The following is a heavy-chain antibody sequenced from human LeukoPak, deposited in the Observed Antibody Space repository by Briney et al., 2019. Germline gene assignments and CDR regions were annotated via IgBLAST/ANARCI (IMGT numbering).Heavy chain of an antibody. D-gene: IGHD3-3*01. CDR3: ASGAYYDFWSGYYDAFDI. Sequence: GGSLRLSCAAPGFTFSDYYMSWIRQAPGKGLEWVSYISSSGSTIYYADSVKGRFTISRDNAKNSLYLQMNSLRAEDTAVYYCASGAYYDFWSGYYDAFDIWGQGTMVTVSS. CDR2: ISSSGSTI. J-gene: IGHJ3*02. CDR1: GFTFSDYY. V-gene: IGHV3-11*04.